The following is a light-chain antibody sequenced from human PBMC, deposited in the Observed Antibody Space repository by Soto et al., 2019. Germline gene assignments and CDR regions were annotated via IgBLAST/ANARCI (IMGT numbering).Light chain of an antibody. J-gene: IGKJ2*01. CDR2: GAS. CDR1: QSVSSSY. CDR3: QQYGSSYLYT. V-gene: IGKV3-20*01. Sequence: EIVLTQSPGTLSLSPGERATLSCRASQSVSSSYLAWYQHKPGQAPRLLIYGASTRATGIPDRFSGSGSGTDFTLTISKLEPEDFAVYYCQQYGSSYLYTFGQGTKVDI.